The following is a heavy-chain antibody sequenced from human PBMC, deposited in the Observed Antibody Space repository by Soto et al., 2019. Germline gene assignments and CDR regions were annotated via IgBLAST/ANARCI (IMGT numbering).Heavy chain of an antibody. CDR3: ARLYGGYVFFDY. CDR2: IYYSGST. V-gene: IGHV4-59*08. Sequence: SETLSLTCTVSGGSISSYYWSWIRQPPGKGLEWIGYIYYSGSTNYNPSLKSRVTISVDTSKNQFSLKLSSVTAADTAVYYCARLYGGYVFFDYWGQGTLVTVSS. J-gene: IGHJ4*02. D-gene: IGHD5-12*01. CDR1: GGSISSYY.